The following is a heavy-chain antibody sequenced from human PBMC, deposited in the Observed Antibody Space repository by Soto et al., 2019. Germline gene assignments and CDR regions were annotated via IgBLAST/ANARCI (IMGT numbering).Heavy chain of an antibody. CDR1: GGSISSSIYY. V-gene: IGHV4-39*01. CDR2: IYYSGST. Sequence: PSETLSLTCTVSGGSISSSIYYLGWIRPPPGKGLEWIGSIYYSGSTYYNPSLKSRVTISVDTSKNQFSLKLSSVTAADTAVYYCARQGSMAQWLVHYYYGMDVWGQGTTVTVSS. D-gene: IGHD6-19*01. J-gene: IGHJ6*02. CDR3: ARQGSMAQWLVHYYYGMDV.